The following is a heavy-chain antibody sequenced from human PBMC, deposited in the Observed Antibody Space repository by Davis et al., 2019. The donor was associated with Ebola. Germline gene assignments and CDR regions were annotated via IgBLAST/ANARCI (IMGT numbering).Heavy chain of an antibody. V-gene: IGHV3-53*04. J-gene: IGHJ6*02. CDR2: IYSGGST. CDR3: ARGGGIAARDDYYYYYGMDV. D-gene: IGHD6-6*01. Sequence: GESLKISCAASGFIVSSNYMSWVRQAPGKGLEWVSVIYSGGSTYYADSVKGRFTISRHNSKNTLYLQMNSLRAEDTAVYYCARGGGIAARDDYYYYYGMDVWGQGTTVTVSS. CDR1: GFIVSSNY.